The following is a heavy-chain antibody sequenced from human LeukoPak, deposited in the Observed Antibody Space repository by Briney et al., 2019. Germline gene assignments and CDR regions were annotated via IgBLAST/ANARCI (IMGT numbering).Heavy chain of an antibody. J-gene: IGHJ4*02. D-gene: IGHD3-3*01. CDR2: IYYSGSP. CDR1: GGSISSSSYY. CDR3: ARGYPTTIFGVVIAYYFDY. Sequence: PSETLSLTCTVSGGSISSSSYYWGWIRQPPGKGLEWIGSIYYSGSPYNNPSLKSRVTMSVDTSKNQFSLKLSSVTAADTAVYYCARGYPTTIFGVVIAYYFDYWGQGTLVTVSS. V-gene: IGHV4-39*01.